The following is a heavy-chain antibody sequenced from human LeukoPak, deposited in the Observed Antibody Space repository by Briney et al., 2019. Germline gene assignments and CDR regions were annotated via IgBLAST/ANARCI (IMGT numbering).Heavy chain of an antibody. Sequence: ASVKVSCKASGYTFTSYGISWVRQAPGQGLEWMGGIIPIFGTANYAQKFQGRVTITADESTSTAYMELSSLRSEDTAVYYCAREQLKGEYYFDYWGQGTLVTVSS. V-gene: IGHV1-69*13. CDR1: GYTFTSYG. D-gene: IGHD6-13*01. CDR3: AREQLKGEYYFDY. J-gene: IGHJ4*02. CDR2: IIPIFGTA.